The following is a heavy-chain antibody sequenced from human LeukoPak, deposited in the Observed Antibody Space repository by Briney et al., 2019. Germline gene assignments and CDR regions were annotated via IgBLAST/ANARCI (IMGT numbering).Heavy chain of an antibody. CDR3: ARGKSRGSHIDY. V-gene: IGHV4-38-2*02. Sequence: SETLSLTCTVSGYSISSDYYWGWIRQPPGKGLEWIGSIYHSGSTYYKPSLKSRVTISVDTSKNQFSLRLRSVTAADTAVYYCARGKSRGSHIDYLGQGTLVTVSS. CDR2: IYHSGST. D-gene: IGHD1-26*01. CDR1: GYSISSDYY. J-gene: IGHJ4*02.